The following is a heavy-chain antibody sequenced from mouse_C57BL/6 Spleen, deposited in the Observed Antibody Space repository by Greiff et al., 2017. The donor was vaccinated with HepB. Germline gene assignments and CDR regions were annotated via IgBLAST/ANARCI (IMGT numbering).Heavy chain of an antibody. CDR2: INPSNGGT. D-gene: IGHD1-1*01. J-gene: IGHJ4*01. Sequence: QVQLQQSGTELVKPGASVKLSCKASGYTFTSYWMHWVKQRPGQGLEWIGNINPSNGGTNYNEKFKSKATLTVDKSSSTAYMQLSSLTSEDSAVYYCARSGPIYYYGSSPSMYYWGQGTSVTVSS. V-gene: IGHV1-53*01. CDR3: ARSGPIYYYGSSPSMYY. CDR1: GYTFTSYW.